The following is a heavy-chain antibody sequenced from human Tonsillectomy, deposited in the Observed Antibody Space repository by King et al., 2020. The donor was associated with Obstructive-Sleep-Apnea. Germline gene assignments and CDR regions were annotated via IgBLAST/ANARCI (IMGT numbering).Heavy chain of an antibody. CDR3: GGYNWFDP. J-gene: IGHJ5*02. CDR2: ISYDGSDN. D-gene: IGHD6-13*01. V-gene: IGHV3-30*03. CDR1: GFTFSNYG. Sequence: QLVESGGGVVQPGRSLRLSCAASGFTFSNYGIHWVRQAPGEGLEWVAIISYDGSDNYYADSLKGRFTISRDNSKSTLYLQMNSLRPEDTAVYYCGGYNWFDPWGQGTLVTVSS.